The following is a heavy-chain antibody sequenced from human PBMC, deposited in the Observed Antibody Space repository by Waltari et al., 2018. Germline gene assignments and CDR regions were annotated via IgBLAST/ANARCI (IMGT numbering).Heavy chain of an antibody. CDR2: IYTSGST. CDR3: ARSEWFWSGYNLFDY. CDR1: GCSISCYY. D-gene: IGHD3-3*01. J-gene: IGHJ4*02. V-gene: IGHV4-4*07. Sequence: QVQLQESGPGLVKPSETLSLTCHVSGCSISCYYWSWIRPPAGKGLEWIGRIYTSGSTNYNPSLKSRVTMSVDTSKNQFSLKLSSVTAADTAVYYCARSEWFWSGYNLFDYWGQGTLVTVSS.